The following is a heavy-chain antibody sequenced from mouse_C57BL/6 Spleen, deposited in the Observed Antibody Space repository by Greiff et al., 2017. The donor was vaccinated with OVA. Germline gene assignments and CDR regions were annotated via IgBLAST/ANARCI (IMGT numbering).Heavy chain of an antibody. CDR2: ISYDGSN. J-gene: IGHJ1*03. V-gene: IGHV3-6*01. CDR3: ASHYGSSYPSYWYFDV. Sequence: EVQRVESGPGLVKPSQSLSLTCSVTGYSITSGYYWNWIRQFPGNKLEWMGYISYDGSNNYNPSLKNRISITRDTSKNQFFLKLNSVTTVDTATYYCASHYGSSYPSYWYFDVWGTGTTVTVSS. CDR1: GYSITSGYY. D-gene: IGHD1-1*01.